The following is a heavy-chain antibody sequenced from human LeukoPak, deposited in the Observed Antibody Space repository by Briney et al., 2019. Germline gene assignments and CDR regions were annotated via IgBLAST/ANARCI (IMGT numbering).Heavy chain of an antibody. CDR3: ARDLSRTGATTWGYYYYGMDV. V-gene: IGHV3-48*03. CDR2: ISSSGSTI. D-gene: IGHD1-26*01. Sequence: GGSLRLSCAASGFTVSSNYMNWVRQAPGKGLEWVSYISSSGSTIYYADSVKGRFTISRDNAKNSLYLQMNSLRAEDTAVYYCARDLSRTGATTWGYYYYGMDVWGQGTTVTVSS. CDR1: GFTVSSNY. J-gene: IGHJ6*02.